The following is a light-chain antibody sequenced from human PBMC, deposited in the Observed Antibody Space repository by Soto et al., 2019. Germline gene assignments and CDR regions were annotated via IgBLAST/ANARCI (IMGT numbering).Light chain of an antibody. Sequence: DIPMTQSPSSLSASEGDRVTITCQSSHDVRRNLNWFQQKPGEAPQVLIYDATNLERGVPSRFSGSRSGTYFSLTISSLPPEDVATYYCQQYNWMLSFGGGTEVEIK. CDR2: DAT. CDR1: HDVRRN. CDR3: QQYNWMLS. V-gene: IGKV1-33*01. J-gene: IGKJ4*01.